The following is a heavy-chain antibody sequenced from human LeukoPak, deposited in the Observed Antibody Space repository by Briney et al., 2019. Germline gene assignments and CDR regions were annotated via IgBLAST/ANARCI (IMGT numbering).Heavy chain of an antibody. V-gene: IGHV1-69*05. CDR1: GGTFSSYA. CDR2: IIPIFGTA. J-gene: IGHJ4*02. Sequence: SVKVSCKASGGTFSSYAISWVRQAPGQGLEWMGGIIPIFGTANYAQKFQGRVTITTDESTSTAYMELCSLRSEDTAVYYCARRGGYDSSGHYFDYWGQGTLVTVSS. CDR3: ARRGGYDSSGHYFDY. D-gene: IGHD3-22*01.